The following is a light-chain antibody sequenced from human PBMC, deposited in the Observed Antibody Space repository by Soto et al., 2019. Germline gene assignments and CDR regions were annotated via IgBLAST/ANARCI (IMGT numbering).Light chain of an antibody. CDR1: QSVSSSY. CDR2: AAS. V-gene: IGKV3-20*01. Sequence: EIVLTQSPGTLSLSPGERATLSCRASQSVSSSYLAWYQQKPGQAPRLLIYAASSRATGIPDRFSGSGSGTDFTLTISRLEPEDFAVYYCHQYGSSPPTLTFGEGTKVEIK. J-gene: IGKJ4*01. CDR3: HQYGSSPPTLT.